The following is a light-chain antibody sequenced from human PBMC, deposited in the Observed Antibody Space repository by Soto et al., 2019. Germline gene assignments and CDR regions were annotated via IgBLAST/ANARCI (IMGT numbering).Light chain of an antibody. J-gene: IGKJ1*01. V-gene: IGKV3-15*01. Sequence: EIVMTQSPATLSVSPGERATLSCRASRTVSSNLAWYQQKPGQAPRLLIYGASTRATGIPARFSGSGSGTEFTLTISSLQSEDFAVYYCQQYNNWPQTFGKGTKV. CDR1: RTVSSN. CDR2: GAS. CDR3: QQYNNWPQT.